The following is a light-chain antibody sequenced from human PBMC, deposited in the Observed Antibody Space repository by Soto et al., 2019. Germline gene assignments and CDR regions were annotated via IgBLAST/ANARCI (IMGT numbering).Light chain of an antibody. Sequence: EIVLTQSPGTLSLSPWERATLSCSASQSVSNNYLAWYQPKPGQAPRLLIYGASERATGIPDRFSGSGSGTKFTLTSSSLPSEDFAFYYCHQCNNWRTFGQGTRLEIK. CDR1: QSVSNN. CDR2: GAS. J-gene: IGKJ5*01. CDR3: HQCNNWRT. V-gene: IGKV3D-15*01.